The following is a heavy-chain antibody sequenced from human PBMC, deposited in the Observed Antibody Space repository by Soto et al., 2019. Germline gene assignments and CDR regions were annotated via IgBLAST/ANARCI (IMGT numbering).Heavy chain of an antibody. D-gene: IGHD6-19*01. J-gene: IGHJ6*02. CDR2: FDPEDGET. Sequence: ASVKVSCKVSGYTLTELSMHWVRQAPGKGLEWKGGFDPEDGETIYAQKFQGRVTMTEDTSTDTAYMKLSSLRSEDTAVYYCATGDSSGWYGMDVWGQGTTVTVSS. CDR3: ATGDSSGWYGMDV. CDR1: GYTLTELS. V-gene: IGHV1-24*01.